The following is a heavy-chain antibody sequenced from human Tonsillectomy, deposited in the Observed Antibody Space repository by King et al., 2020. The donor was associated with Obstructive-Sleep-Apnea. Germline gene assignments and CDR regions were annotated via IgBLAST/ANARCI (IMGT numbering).Heavy chain of an antibody. J-gene: IGHJ5*02. CDR1: GDTFTGYY. CDR2: VNPNSGGT. CDR3: ARGARIAAAGKGNWFDP. D-gene: IGHD6-13*01. V-gene: IGHV1-2*02. Sequence: VQLVESGAEVKKPGASVKVSCKASGDTFTGYYMHWVRQAPGQGLEWMGWVNPNSGGTNVAQKFQGRVTMTRDTSISTAYMGLSRLRSDDTAVYYCARGARIAAAGKGNWFDPWGQGTLVTVSS.